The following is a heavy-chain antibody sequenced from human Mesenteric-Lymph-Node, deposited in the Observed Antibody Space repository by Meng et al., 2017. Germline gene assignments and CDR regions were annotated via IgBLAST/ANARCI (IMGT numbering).Heavy chain of an antibody. J-gene: IGHJ4*02. V-gene: IGHV3-20*04. Sequence: VRLGGLGGRGGRPGGSPSSSCAGSGFTFDDYGMSWVRQAPGKGLEWISGINWRGDYTYYADSVKGRFTISRDNSKNTLYLQMNSLRAEDTAVYYCASGYHFFDYWGQGTLVTVSS. CDR3: ASGYHFFDY. D-gene: IGHD5-12*01. CDR2: INWRGDYT. CDR1: GFTFDDYG.